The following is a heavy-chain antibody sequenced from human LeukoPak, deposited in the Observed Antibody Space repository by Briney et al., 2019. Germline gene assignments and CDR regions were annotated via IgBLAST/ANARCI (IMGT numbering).Heavy chain of an antibody. D-gene: IGHD6-13*01. CDR1: GYTFTNYG. V-gene: IGHV1-18*01. CDR2: ISAYNGYT. Sequence: ASVNVSCKASGYTFTNYGISWVRQAPGQGLEWMGWISAYNGYTNYAQKLQGRVTMTTDTSTSTAYMELRSLRSDDTAVYYCAREGLYSSSWYWADYWGQGTLVTVSS. CDR3: AREGLYSSSWYWADY. J-gene: IGHJ4*02.